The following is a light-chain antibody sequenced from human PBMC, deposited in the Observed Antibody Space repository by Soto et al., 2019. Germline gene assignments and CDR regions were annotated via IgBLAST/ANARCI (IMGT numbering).Light chain of an antibody. Sequence: DIQITQSPFSLSASVVDGVTITCRASQSISSYLNWYQQKPGKPPKLLIYAAVSLQSGIPSRFSAYGSGTDFTLTISSLQPEDFATYYCQQTYSSPQWTFGQGTKVDIK. CDR1: QSISSY. CDR2: AAV. CDR3: QQTYSSPQWT. J-gene: IGKJ1*01. V-gene: IGKV1-39*01.